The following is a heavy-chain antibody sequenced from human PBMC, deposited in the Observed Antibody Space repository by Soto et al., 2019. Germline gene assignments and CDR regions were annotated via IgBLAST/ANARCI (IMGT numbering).Heavy chain of an antibody. CDR1: GFTFSSYW. CDR2: INSDGSST. CDR3: ARDSPDIVATTETYYYYYYMDV. V-gene: IGHV3-74*01. Sequence: GGSLRLSCAASGFTFSSYWMHWVRQAPGKGLVWVSRINSDGSSTSYADSVKGRFTISRDNAKNTLYLQMNSLRAEDTAVYYCARDSPDIVATTETYYYYYYMDVWGKGTTVTVSS. J-gene: IGHJ6*03. D-gene: IGHD5-12*01.